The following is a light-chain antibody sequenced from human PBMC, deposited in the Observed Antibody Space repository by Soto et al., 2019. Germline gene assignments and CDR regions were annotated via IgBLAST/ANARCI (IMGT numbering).Light chain of an antibody. J-gene: IGLJ3*02. Sequence: QSALTQPPSASGSPGQSLTISCTGTSSDVGAHNYVSWYQQHPGKAPKLMIYEVTKRPSGVPDRFSGSKSGNTAFLTVSGLQAEDEAGYFCNSYAGANTWVFGGGTKLTVL. CDR1: SSDVGAHNY. CDR2: EVT. V-gene: IGLV2-8*01. CDR3: NSYAGANTWV.